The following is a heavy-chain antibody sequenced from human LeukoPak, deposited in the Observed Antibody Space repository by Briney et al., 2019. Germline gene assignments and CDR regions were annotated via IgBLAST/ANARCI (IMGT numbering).Heavy chain of an antibody. CDR1: GGSISSNSYY. CDR2: IYYSGST. D-gene: IGHD7-27*01. V-gene: IGHV4-39*01. J-gene: IGHJ4*02. Sequence: PSETLSLTCAVSGGSISSNSYYWGWIRQPPGKGLEWIGSIYYSGSTYYNPSLKSRVTISVDTSKNQFSLKLSSVTAADTAVYYCARAIPDHWGSPYYFDYWGQGTLVTVSS. CDR3: ARAIPDHWGSPYYFDY.